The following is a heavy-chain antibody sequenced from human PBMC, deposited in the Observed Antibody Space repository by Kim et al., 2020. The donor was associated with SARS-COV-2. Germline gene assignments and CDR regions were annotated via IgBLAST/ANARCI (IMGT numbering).Heavy chain of an antibody. CDR3: ARDLNPWGAFDI. D-gene: IGHD3-16*01. CDR2: IWYDGSNK. Sequence: GGSLRLSCAASGFTFSSYGMHWVRQAPGKGLEWVAVIWYDGSNKYYAVSVKGRFTISRDNSKNTLYLQMNSLRAEDTAVYYCARDLNPWGAFDIWGQGTMVTVSS. J-gene: IGHJ3*02. CDR1: GFTFSSYG. V-gene: IGHV3-33*08.